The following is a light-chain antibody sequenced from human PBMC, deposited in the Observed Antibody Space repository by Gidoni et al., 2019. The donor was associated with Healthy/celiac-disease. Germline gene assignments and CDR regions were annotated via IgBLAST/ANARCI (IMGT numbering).Light chain of an antibody. CDR1: QSVLYSSNNKKY. CDR2: WAS. V-gene: IGKV4-1*01. CDR3: QQYYSTPLT. J-gene: IGKJ4*01. Sequence: DIVMTQSPDSLAVSVGERATINCKSSQSVLYSSNNKKYLAWYQQKPGQPPKLLIYWASTRESGVPDRFSGSGSGTDFTLTISSLQAEDVAVYYCQQYYSTPLTFGGGTKVEIK.